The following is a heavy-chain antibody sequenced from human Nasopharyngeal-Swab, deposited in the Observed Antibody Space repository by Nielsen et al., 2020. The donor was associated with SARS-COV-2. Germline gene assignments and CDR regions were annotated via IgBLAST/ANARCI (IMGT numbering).Heavy chain of an antibody. D-gene: IGHD6-13*01. V-gene: IGHV3-30*18. Sequence: GESLKISCAASGFTFSSYGIHWVRQAPGKGLEWVAVVSYDGSNKYYADSVKGRFTISRDNSKNTLYLQMNSLGAEDTAVYYCAKDGQQLAFDYWGQGTLVTVSS. CDR3: AKDGQQLAFDY. J-gene: IGHJ4*02. CDR1: GFTFSSYG. CDR2: VSYDGSNK.